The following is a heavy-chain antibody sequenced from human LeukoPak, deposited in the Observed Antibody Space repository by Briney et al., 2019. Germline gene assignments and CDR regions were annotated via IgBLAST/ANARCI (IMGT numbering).Heavy chain of an antibody. CDR2: IRHDGSIK. V-gene: IGHV3-30*02. Sequence: GGSLRLSCAASGFIFSTYGMYWVRQAPGKGLEWVAFIRHDGSIKNYADSVKGRSTISRDNSKNTLYLQMNSLRAEDKAVYYCASPQILGYIWRMYRQTRIAYWGQGTLVSVSS. CDR1: GFIFSTYG. J-gene: IGHJ4*02. D-gene: IGHD3-16*02. CDR3: ASPQILGYIWRMYRQTRIAY.